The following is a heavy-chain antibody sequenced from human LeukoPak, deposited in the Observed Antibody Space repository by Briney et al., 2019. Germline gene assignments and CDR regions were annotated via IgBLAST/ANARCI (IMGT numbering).Heavy chain of an antibody. V-gene: IGHV1-69*04. Sequence: ASVKVSCKASGGTFSSYAISWVRQAPGQGLEWMGRIIPILGIANYAQKFQGRVTITADKSTSTAYMELSSLRSEDTAVCYCARASGSYLGRAFDIWGQGTMVTVSS. CDR1: GGTFSSYA. J-gene: IGHJ3*02. D-gene: IGHD1-26*01. CDR2: IIPILGIA. CDR3: ARASGSYLGRAFDI.